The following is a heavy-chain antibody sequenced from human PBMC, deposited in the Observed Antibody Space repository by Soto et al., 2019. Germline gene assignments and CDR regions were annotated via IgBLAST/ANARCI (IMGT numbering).Heavy chain of an antibody. J-gene: IGHJ4*02. CDR2: IDPNSGNT. CDR1: GYTFTGHF. Sequence: RASVKVSCKASGYTFTGHFLHWMRQAPGRGLEWMGWIDPNSGNTDYAQSFQGRFTVTRDTSISTAYMELSRLTSDDTAVYFCARGGAIFGGGKKPFDYWGPGTMVTVYS. CDR3: ARGGAIFGGGKKPFDY. D-gene: IGHD3-3*01. V-gene: IGHV1-2*02.